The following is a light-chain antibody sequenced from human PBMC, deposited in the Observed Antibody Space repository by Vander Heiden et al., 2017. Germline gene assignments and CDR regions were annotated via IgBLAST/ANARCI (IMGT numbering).Light chain of an antibody. CDR2: FAS. CDR3: QQSVSTPPT. V-gene: IGKV1-39*01. J-gene: IGKJ4*01. CDR1: QSISTY. Sequence: DIQMTQSPSSLSASVGDRVTITCQASQSISTYLNWYQQKPGKAPKLLIYFASSLQSGVPSRFSGSGSGTDFTLIISRLQPEDFAIYYCQQSVSTPPTFGGGTKVEIK.